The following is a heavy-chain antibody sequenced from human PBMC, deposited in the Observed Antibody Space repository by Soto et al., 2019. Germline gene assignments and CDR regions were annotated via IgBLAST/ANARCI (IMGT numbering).Heavy chain of an antibody. CDR3: AKDVSRLAADYYFDY. J-gene: IGHJ4*02. V-gene: IGHV3-30*18. Sequence: LRLSCATSGFTFSSYGMHWVRQAPGKGLEWVAVISYDGGNEYNADSVRGRFTVSRDNSKNTLYLQMNSLRPEDTAVYYCAKDVSRLAADYYFDYWGQGTLVTVSS. D-gene: IGHD3-16*01. CDR1: GFTFSSYG. CDR2: ISYDGGNE.